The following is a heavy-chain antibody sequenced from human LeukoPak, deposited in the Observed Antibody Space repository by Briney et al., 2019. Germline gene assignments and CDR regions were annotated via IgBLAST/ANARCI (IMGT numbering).Heavy chain of an antibody. Sequence: GGSLRLSCAASGFTFSHYSMNWVRQAPGKGLEWVANIKPDASEKNYVDSVRGRFTISRDNAKNSVYLQLNSLRAEDTAAYFCARNLGFDYWGQGTLVTVSS. J-gene: IGHJ4*02. V-gene: IGHV3-7*01. CDR1: GFTFSHYS. CDR2: IKPDASEK. D-gene: IGHD1-26*01. CDR3: ARNLGFDY.